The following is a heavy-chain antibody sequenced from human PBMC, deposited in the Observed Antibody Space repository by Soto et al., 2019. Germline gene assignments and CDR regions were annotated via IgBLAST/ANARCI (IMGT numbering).Heavy chain of an antibody. V-gene: IGHV1-69*13. Sequence: SVKVSFKASGGTFSSYAISWVRQAPGQGLEWMGGIIPIFGTANYAQKFQGRVTITADESTSTAYMELSSLRSEDTAVYYCARGVVGATTVYYYYGMDVWGQGTTVTVSS. D-gene: IGHD1-26*01. J-gene: IGHJ6*02. CDR2: IIPIFGTA. CDR1: GGTFSSYA. CDR3: ARGVVGATTVYYYYGMDV.